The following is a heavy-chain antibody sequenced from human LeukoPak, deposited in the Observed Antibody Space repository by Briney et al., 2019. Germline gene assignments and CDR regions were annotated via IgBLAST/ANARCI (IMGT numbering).Heavy chain of an antibody. CDR2: IYQSGST. D-gene: IGHD6-13*01. V-gene: IGHV4-30-2*01. Sequence: SETLSLTCAVSGGSISSGGYSWSWIRQPPGKGLEWIGYIYQSGSTYYNPSLKSRVTISVDRSKNQFFLKLSSVTAADTAVYYCARDRPGGSSLDYWGQGILVTVSS. J-gene: IGHJ4*02. CDR1: GGSISSGGYS. CDR3: ARDRPGGSSLDY.